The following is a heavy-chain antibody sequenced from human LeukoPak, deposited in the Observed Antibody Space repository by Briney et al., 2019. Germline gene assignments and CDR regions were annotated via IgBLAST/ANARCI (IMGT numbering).Heavy chain of an antibody. CDR3: ARGRGYCSSTSCYRFDP. V-gene: IGHV1-8*01. CDR2: MNPNSSNT. CDR1: GYTFTSYD. Sequence: ASVKVSCKASGYTFTSYDINWVRQATGQGLEWMGWMNPNSSNTGYAQKFQGRVTMTRNTSISTAYMELSSLRSEDTAVYYCARGRGYCSSTSCYRFDPWGQGTLVTVSS. J-gene: IGHJ5*02. D-gene: IGHD2-2*03.